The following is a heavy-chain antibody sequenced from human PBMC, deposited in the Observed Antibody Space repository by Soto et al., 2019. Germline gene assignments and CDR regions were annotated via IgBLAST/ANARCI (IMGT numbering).Heavy chain of an antibody. J-gene: IGHJ6*02. CDR2: IYYSGST. V-gene: IGHV4-59*01. CDR1: GGSISSYY. Sequence: LSLTCTVSGGSISSYYWSWIRQPPGKGLEWIGYIYYSGSTNYNPSLKSRVTISVDTSKNQFSLKLSSVTAADTAVYYCARDMGYCSGGSCYSSYYYGMDVWGQGTTVTVSS. D-gene: IGHD2-15*01. CDR3: ARDMGYCSGGSCYSSYYYGMDV.